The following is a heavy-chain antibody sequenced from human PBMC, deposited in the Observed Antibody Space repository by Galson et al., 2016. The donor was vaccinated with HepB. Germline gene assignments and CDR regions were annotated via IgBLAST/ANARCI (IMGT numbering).Heavy chain of an antibody. Sequence: SLRLSCAASRLTFSSYGMHWVRQAPGKGLEWVAFIWYDGSDKNYADSVKGRFTISRDNSKNTLYLQMNSLRAEDTAVYFCARMGRVGEKYRGYFDYWGQGTLVTVSS. D-gene: IGHD2-21*01. J-gene: IGHJ4*02. CDR1: RLTFSSYG. CDR3: ARMGRVGEKYRGYFDY. CDR2: IWYDGSDK. V-gene: IGHV3-33*01.